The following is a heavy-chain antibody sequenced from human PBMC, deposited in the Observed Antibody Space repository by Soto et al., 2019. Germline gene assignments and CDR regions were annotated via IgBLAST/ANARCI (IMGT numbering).Heavy chain of an antibody. CDR2: IYYSGST. V-gene: IGHV4-39*01. CDR1: GASISSSSYY. J-gene: IGHJ5*01. Sequence: QLQLQEWGPGVVKPSETLSLTCTVSGASISSSSYYWGWIRQPPGKGLECIGNIYYSGSTYYNPSLKSRVTISVDTSKNQFSLKLSSVTAADTSVYYCARRHSSGWFDYWGQGTLVTVSS. D-gene: IGHD6-19*01. CDR3: ARRHSSGWFDY.